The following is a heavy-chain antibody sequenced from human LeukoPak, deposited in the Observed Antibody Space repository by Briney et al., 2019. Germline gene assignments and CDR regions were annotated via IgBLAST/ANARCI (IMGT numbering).Heavy chain of an antibody. V-gene: IGHV5-51*01. CDR3: ARGSGSYHTAYMN. CDR2: IYPGDSDT. J-gene: IGHJ4*02. D-gene: IGHD1-26*01. Sequence: NLGESLKISCKGSGYSFTSYWIGWVRQMPGKGLEWMGIIYPGDSDTRYSPSFQGQVTISADKSLSTAYLQWSSLKASDTAMSYCARGSGSYHTAYMNWGQGSPATVSS. CDR1: GYSFTSYW.